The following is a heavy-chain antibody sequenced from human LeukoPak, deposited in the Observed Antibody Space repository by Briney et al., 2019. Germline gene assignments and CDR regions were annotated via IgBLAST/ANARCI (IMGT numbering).Heavy chain of an antibody. CDR3: ARLSNPTRGHYYYYMDV. V-gene: IGHV4-4*09. Sequence: PETLSLTCTVSGGSIRSYYWSWIRQPPGKGLEWIGYIYSSGSTNYNPSLKGRVTISVDMSKNQFSLKLSSVTAADTAVYYCARLSNPTRGHYYYYMDVWGKGTTVTVSS. D-gene: IGHD4-11*01. CDR1: GGSIRSYY. J-gene: IGHJ6*03. CDR2: IYSSGST.